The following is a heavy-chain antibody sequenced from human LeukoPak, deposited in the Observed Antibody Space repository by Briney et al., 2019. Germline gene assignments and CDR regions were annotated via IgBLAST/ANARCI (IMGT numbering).Heavy chain of an antibody. CDR1: GGSISSYY. CDR2: IYYSGST. Sequence: KPSETLSLVCTVSGGSISSYYWSWIRQPPGKGLEWIGYIYYSGSTNYNPSLKSRVTISVDTSKNQFSLKLSSVTAADTAVYYCASTLGATLFDYWGQGTLVTVSS. D-gene: IGHD1-26*01. V-gene: IGHV4-59*08. CDR3: ASTLGATLFDY. J-gene: IGHJ4*02.